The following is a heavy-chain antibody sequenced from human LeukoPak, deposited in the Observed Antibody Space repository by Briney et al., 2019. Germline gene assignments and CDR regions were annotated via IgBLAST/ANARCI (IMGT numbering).Heavy chain of an antibody. D-gene: IGHD5-18*01. CDR1: GYTFTGYY. J-gene: IGHJ4*02. CDR3: AGAGGDTAMAPSLKYFDY. V-gene: IGHV1-2*02. CDR2: INPNSGGT. Sequence: GASVKVSCKASGYTFTGYYMHWVRQAPGQGLEWMGWINPNSGGTNYAQKFQGRVTVTRGTSISTAYMELSRLRSDDTAVYYCAGAGGDTAMAPSLKYFDYWGQGTLVTVSS.